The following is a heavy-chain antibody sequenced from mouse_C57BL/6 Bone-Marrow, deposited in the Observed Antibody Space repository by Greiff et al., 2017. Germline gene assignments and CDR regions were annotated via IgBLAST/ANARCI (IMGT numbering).Heavy chain of an antibody. CDR3: ARHYYGSSYYWYFDV. D-gene: IGHD1-1*01. J-gene: IGHJ1*03. V-gene: IGHV1-56*01. CDR1: GYTFTSHW. CDR2: IFPGSGST. Sequence: VMLVESGPELVRPGASVKISCKAPGYTFTSHWMQWVRQRPGQGLEWIGEIFPGSGSTYYNEKFKGKATLTVDTSSSTAYMHLSSLTSEDSAVYFCARHYYGSSYYWYFDVWGTGTTVTVSS.